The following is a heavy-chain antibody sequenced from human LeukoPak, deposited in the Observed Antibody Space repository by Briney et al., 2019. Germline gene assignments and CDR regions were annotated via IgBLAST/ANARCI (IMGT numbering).Heavy chain of an antibody. CDR2: ISGYNGNT. CDR1: GYTFSSYG. J-gene: IGHJ4*02. D-gene: IGHD2-15*01. CDR3: ARGPYCNGGTCYSQYFDY. Sequence: GASVKVSCKASGYTFSSYGISWVRQVPGQGLEWMGWISGYNGNTNYAQNLQGRVTMTTDTSTSTAYMELRSLRSDDTAVYHCARGPYCNGGTCYSQYFDYWGQGTLVTVSS. V-gene: IGHV1-18*01.